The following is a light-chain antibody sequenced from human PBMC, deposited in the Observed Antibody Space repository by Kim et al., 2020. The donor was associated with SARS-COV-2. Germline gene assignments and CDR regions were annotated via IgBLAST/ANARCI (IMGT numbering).Light chain of an antibody. J-gene: IGKJ2*01. Sequence: DIQMTQSPSSLSASLGDRVTITCRASQSISSYLNWYQQKPGKAPRLLIHAASDLQTGVPSRFSGSGSGTDFTLTISSLQPADFATYYCQQTFSTPPYTFGPGTKLEIK. CDR2: AAS. CDR3: QQTFSTPPYT. V-gene: IGKV1-39*01. CDR1: QSISSY.